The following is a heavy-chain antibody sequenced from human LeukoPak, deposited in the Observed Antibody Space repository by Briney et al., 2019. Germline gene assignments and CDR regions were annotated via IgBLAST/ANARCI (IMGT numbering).Heavy chain of an antibody. CDR3: ARVLVSPKNYYYYGMDV. CDR1: GYSFTSYW. CDR2: IKQDGSEK. Sequence: GESLKISCKSSGYSFTSYWISWARQAPGKGLEWVANIKQDGSEKNYVDSVKGRFTISRDNAKNSLYLQMNSLRAEDTAVYYCARVLVSPKNYYYYGMDVWGQGTTVTVSS. D-gene: IGHD2-2*01. V-gene: IGHV3-7*04. J-gene: IGHJ6*02.